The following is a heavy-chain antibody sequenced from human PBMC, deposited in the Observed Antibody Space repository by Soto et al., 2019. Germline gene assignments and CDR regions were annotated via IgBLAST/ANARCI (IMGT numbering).Heavy chain of an antibody. CDR3: ARDRSPYYYYDPLGYYYGMDV. CDR2: MNPNSGNT. Sequence: ASVKVSCKASGYTFTSYDINWVRQAPGQGLEWMGWMNPNSGNTGYAQKFQGRVTMTRNTSISTAYMELSSLRSEDTAVYYCARDRSPYYYYDPLGYYYGMDVWGQGTTVTVSS. V-gene: IGHV1-8*01. J-gene: IGHJ6*02. CDR1: GYTFTSYD. D-gene: IGHD3-22*01.